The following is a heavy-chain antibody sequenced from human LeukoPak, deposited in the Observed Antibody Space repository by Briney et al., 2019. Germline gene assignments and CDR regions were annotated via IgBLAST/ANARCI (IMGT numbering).Heavy chain of an antibody. Sequence: GGSLRLSCAASGFTFSSYAMSWVRQAPGKGLEWVSAISGSGGSTYYADSVKGRFTISRDNSKNTLYLQMNSLRAEDTAVYYCAKGPERSGWYQNWFDPWGQGTLVTVSS. CDR1: GFTFSSYA. D-gene: IGHD6-19*01. J-gene: IGHJ5*02. CDR2: ISGSGGST. CDR3: AKGPERSGWYQNWFDP. V-gene: IGHV3-23*01.